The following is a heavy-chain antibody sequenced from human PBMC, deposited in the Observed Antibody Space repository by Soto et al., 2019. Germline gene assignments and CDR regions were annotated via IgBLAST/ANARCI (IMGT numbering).Heavy chain of an antibody. CDR2: INAGNGNT. CDR3: ARGYTFPFDP. CDR1: GYSLTSDA. V-gene: IGHV1-3*01. J-gene: IGHJ5*02. Sequence: GASVEVSCKASGYSLTSDAMHWVRQAPGQRLEWMGWINAGNGNTKYSQKFQGRVTITRDTSASTAYMELSSLRSEDTAVYYCARGYTFPFDPWGQGTLVTVSS. D-gene: IGHD1-26*01.